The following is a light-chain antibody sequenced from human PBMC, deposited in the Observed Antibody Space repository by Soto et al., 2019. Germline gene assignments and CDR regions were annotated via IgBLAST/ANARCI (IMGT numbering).Light chain of an antibody. V-gene: IGKV1-5*01. CDR1: QRLXGW. Sequence: IQVTQSPSTLSASVGDRVTITCRASQRLXGWLAWHQQKPGKAPKLLXDDASSLKRGGPPRLSGSGSGTEFTLTISSLQPEYFATYYCQQYESYSGTFGQGTKVDIK. CDR2: DAS. J-gene: IGKJ1*01. CDR3: QQYESYSGT.